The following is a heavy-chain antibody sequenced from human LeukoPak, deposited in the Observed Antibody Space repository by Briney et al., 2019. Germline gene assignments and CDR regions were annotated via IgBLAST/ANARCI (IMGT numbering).Heavy chain of an antibody. J-gene: IGHJ4*02. V-gene: IGHV3-64D*06. CDR3: VKDFGRVRGTPDS. D-gene: IGHD3-16*01. CDR2: ISGSGNGFSI. CDR1: GFVLSIYT. Sequence: GGSLRLSCSASGFVLSIYTMYWVRQTPGKGPEYVSTISGSGNGFSIYYADSVKGRFTISRDDSKSILYLQMDGLRSEDTAVYYCVKDFGRVRGTPDSWGQGTLVTVSS.